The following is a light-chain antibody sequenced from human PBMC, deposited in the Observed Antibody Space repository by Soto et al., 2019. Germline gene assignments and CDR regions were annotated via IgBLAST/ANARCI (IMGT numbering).Light chain of an antibody. CDR1: QDIGNY. J-gene: IGKJ2*01. CDR3: HQYDNIPPT. Sequence: DLQMTQSPSSLSASVGDRVTIACQASQDIGNYLNWYQQKPGKAPKLLICDALIFEKGVPSRFSGSGYGTHFTLAISSLQPEDVATYYCHQYDNIPPTFGQGPKLEI. CDR2: DAL. V-gene: IGKV1-33*01.